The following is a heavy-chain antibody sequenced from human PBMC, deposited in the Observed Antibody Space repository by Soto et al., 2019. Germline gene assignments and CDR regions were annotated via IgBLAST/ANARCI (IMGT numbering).Heavy chain of an antibody. Sequence: SETLSLTCTVSGGSISSSSYYWGWIRQPPGKGLEWIGSIYYSGSTYYNPSLKSRVTISVDTSKNQFSLKLSSVTAADTAVYYCARRGMSVITGTIMEAFDIWGQGTMVTVSS. D-gene: IGHD1-7*01. CDR2: IYYSGST. CDR3: ARRGMSVITGTIMEAFDI. CDR1: GGSISSSSYY. J-gene: IGHJ3*02. V-gene: IGHV4-39*01.